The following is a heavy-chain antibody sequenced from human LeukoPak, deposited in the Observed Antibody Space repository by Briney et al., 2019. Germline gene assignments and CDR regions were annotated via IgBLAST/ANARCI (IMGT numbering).Heavy chain of an antibody. CDR1: GFTFSDYY. V-gene: IGHV3-11*01. Sequence: GGSLRLSCAVSGFTFSDYYMSWIRQAPGKGLEWVSYISSSGSAIYYADSVKGRFTISRDNTKNSLYLQMNSLRAEDTAVYYCASLKGAYDYGRLDYWGQGTLVSVSS. D-gene: IGHD3-10*01. CDR2: ISSSGSAI. J-gene: IGHJ4*02. CDR3: ASLKGAYDYGRLDY.